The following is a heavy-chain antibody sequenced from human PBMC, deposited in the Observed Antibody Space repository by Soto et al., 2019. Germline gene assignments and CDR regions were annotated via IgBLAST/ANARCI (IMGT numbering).Heavy chain of an antibody. CDR1: GSTFSSYS. Sequence: GGSLRLSCAASGSTFSSYSMNWVRQAPGKGLEWVSSISSSSSYIYYADSVKGRFTISRDNAKNSLYLQMNSLRAEDTAVYYCARDLEDYYGSGSFNYPYYFDYWGQGTLVTVSS. V-gene: IGHV3-21*01. J-gene: IGHJ4*02. CDR3: ARDLEDYYGSGSFNYPYYFDY. D-gene: IGHD3-10*01. CDR2: ISSSSSYI.